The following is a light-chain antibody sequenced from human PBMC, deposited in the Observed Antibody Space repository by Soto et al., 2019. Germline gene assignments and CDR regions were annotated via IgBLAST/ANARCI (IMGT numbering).Light chain of an antibody. V-gene: IGKV1-33*01. CDR2: DAS. CDR3: QQYDNLPG. CDR1: QDISNY. J-gene: IGKJ4*01. Sequence: IQMTQSPSSLSASVGDRVTITCQASQDISNYLNWYQQKPGKAPKLLIYDASNLETGVPSRFSGSGSGTDFTFTISSLQPEDIATYYCQQYDNLPGFGGGTKVDIK.